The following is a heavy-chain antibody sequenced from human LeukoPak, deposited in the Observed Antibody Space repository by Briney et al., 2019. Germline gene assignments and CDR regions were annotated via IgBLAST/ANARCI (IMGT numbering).Heavy chain of an antibody. D-gene: IGHD1-26*01. V-gene: IGHV3-13*03. CDR1: GFTFSSYD. J-gene: IGHJ2*01. CDR2: IGTAGDT. CDR3: VTTWGAHYWYFDL. Sequence: GGSLRLSCAACGFTFSSYDMHWVRQATGKGLEWVSAIGTAGDTYYPGSVKGQFTISRENAKNSLYLQMNSLRAEDTAVYYCVTTWGAHYWYFDLWGRGALVTVSS.